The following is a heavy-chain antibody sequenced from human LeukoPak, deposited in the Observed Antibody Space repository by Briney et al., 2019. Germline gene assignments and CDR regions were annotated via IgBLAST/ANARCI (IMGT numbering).Heavy chain of an antibody. D-gene: IGHD6-13*01. CDR1: GYTFTGYY. Sequence: ASVKVSCKASGYTFTGYYMHWVRQAPGQGLEWMGWINPNSGGTNYAQKFQGRVTMTRDTSISTAYMELSRLRSDDTAVYYCARRRRYSSSWGWFDPWGQGTLATVSS. CDR3: ARRRRYSSSWGWFDP. CDR2: INPNSGGT. J-gene: IGHJ5*02. V-gene: IGHV1-2*02.